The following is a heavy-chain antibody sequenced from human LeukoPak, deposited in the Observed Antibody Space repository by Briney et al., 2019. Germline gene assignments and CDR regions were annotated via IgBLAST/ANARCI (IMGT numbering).Heavy chain of an antibody. Sequence: SETLSLTCTVSGGSISSGGYYWSWIRQHPGKGLEWIGYTYYSGSTYYNPSLESRVTISVDTSKNQFSLKLSSVTAADTAVYYCARVRIAARPIYYYYMDVWGKGTTVTVSS. J-gene: IGHJ6*03. CDR3: ARVRIAARPIYYYYMDV. CDR1: GGSISSGGYY. D-gene: IGHD6-6*01. CDR2: TYYSGST. V-gene: IGHV4-31*03.